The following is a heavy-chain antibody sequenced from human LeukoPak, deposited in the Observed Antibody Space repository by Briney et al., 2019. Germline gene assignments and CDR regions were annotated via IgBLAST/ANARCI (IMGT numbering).Heavy chain of an antibody. CDR2: ISGSGGST. D-gene: IGHD7-27*01. V-gene: IGHV3-23*01. CDR1: GFTFSSDA. J-gene: IGHJ3*02. Sequence: GGSLRLSCAASGFTFSSDAMSWVRQAPGKGLEWVSAISGSGGSTYYADSVQGRFTISRDNSKNTLYLQMNSLRAEDTAVYYCAKGPNWGSWGAFDIWGQGTMVTVSS. CDR3: AKGPNWGSWGAFDI.